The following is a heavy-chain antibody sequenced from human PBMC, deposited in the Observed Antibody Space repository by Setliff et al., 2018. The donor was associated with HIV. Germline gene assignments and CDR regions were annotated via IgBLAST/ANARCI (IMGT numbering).Heavy chain of an antibody. CDR1: GDSITSGTYY. D-gene: IGHD3-16*01. V-gene: IGHV4-61*09. CDR3: ARVSTDYVWGSFLSSGPYYFDF. CDR2: ISTSGTT. J-gene: IGHJ4*02. Sequence: KTSETLSLTCTVSGDSITSGTYYWSWIRQPAGMRLEWIGHISTSGTTNYNPSLKSRVTISADTSKSQFPLKLTSVTAADTAAYFCARVSTDYVWGSFLSSGPYYFDFWGQGALVTVS.